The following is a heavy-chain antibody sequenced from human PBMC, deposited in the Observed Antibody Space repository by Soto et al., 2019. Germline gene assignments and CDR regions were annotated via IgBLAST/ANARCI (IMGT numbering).Heavy chain of an antibody. Sequence: GGSLRLSCAASGFTFSSYGMHWVRPAPGKGLEWVAVISYDGSNKYYADSVKGRFTISRDNSKNTLYLQMNSLRAEDTAVYYCAKDLRFGGGSPFYYYYGMDVWGQGTTVTVSS. D-gene: IGHD3-10*01. J-gene: IGHJ6*02. CDR1: GFTFSSYG. CDR3: AKDLRFGGGSPFYYYYGMDV. CDR2: ISYDGSNK. V-gene: IGHV3-30*18.